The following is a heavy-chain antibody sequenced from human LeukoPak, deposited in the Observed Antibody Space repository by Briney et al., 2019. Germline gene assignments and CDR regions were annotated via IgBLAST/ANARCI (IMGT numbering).Heavy chain of an antibody. V-gene: IGHV3-30*02. CDR3: AKDTYYYGSGSFPDY. CDR2: IRYDGSNK. J-gene: IGHJ4*02. D-gene: IGHD3-10*01. CDR1: GFTFSSYG. Sequence: GGSLRLSCAASGFTFSSYGMHWVRQAPGKGLEWVAFIRYDGSNKYYADSVKGRFTISRDNPKNTLYLQMNSLRAEDTAVYYCAKDTYYYGSGSFPDYWGQGTLVTVSS.